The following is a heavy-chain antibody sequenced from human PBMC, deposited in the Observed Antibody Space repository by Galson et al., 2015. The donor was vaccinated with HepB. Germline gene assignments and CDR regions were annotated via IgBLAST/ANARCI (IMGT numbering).Heavy chain of an antibody. CDR1: GYTFTSYG. Sequence: SVKVSCKASGYTFTSYGISWVRQAPGQGLEWMGWISAYNGNTNYAQKRQGRFTMTTDTSTSTAYMELRSLRSDYTAVYYCARYTVTTIAFEIWGQGTMVTVSS. CDR2: ISAYNGNT. D-gene: IGHD4-11*01. V-gene: IGHV1-18*01. J-gene: IGHJ3*02. CDR3: ARYTVTTIAFEI.